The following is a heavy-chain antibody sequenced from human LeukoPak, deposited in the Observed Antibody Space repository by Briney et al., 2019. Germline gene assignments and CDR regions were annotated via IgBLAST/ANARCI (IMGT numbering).Heavy chain of an antibody. CDR2: LYSSGST. D-gene: IGHD3-9*01. CDR3: ARLLRTGNTGYYNDP. Sequence: SETLSLTCTVSGTSMSSHYWSWIRQPPGKGLEWIGYLYSSGSTNYNPSLKSRVTMSVDTSKNQFSLKLNSVTAADTAVYYCARLLRTGNTGYYNDPWGEGTLVTVSS. CDR1: GTSMSSHY. J-gene: IGHJ5*02. V-gene: IGHV4-4*08.